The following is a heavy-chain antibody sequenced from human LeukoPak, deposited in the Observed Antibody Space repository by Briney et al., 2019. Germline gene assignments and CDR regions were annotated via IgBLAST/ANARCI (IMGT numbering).Heavy chain of an antibody. Sequence: GGSLRLSCAASGFTFSSDAMTWFRQAPGEGLEWVSTITGSDDTTYYADSVKGRFTISRDYSKNTVHLQLNNLRAEDTAMYYCAKGPQLYSGYHPDYWGQGTLVTVSS. CDR3: AKGPQLYSGYHPDY. V-gene: IGHV3-23*01. D-gene: IGHD5-12*01. CDR1: GFTFSSDA. CDR2: ITGSDDTT. J-gene: IGHJ4*02.